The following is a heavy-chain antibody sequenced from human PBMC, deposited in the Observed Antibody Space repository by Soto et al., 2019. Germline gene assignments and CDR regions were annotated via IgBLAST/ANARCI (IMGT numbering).Heavy chain of an antibody. CDR1: GFTFSGYG. D-gene: IGHD2-15*01. CDR3: AKRVDCSGGSCSTPGYFFGMDV. V-gene: IGHV3-30*18. Sequence: GGSLRLSCAASGFTFSGYGMHWVRQAPGKGLEWVAVISYDGSNKNYADSVKGRFTISRDNSKNTLYLQMNSLRLEDTAVYYCAKRVDCSGGSCSTPGYFFGMDVWGQGTTVTVSS. J-gene: IGHJ6*02. CDR2: ISYDGSNK.